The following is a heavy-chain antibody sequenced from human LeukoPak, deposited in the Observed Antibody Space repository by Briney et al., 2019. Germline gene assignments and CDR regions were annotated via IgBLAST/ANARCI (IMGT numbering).Heavy chain of an antibody. CDR2: ISWDGRNM. D-gene: IGHD1-26*01. CDR1: GFSPDDYA. CDR3: IKDMGFDLLKDAFDL. Sequence: GGSLRLSCAASGFSPDDYAMHWVRQAPGQGLEWVSSISWDGRNMAYAASVKGRFTISRDNAQNSLYLQMYSLKIEDTAFYYCIKDMGFDLLKDAFDLWGQGMLVTVSS. J-gene: IGHJ3*01. V-gene: IGHV3-9*02.